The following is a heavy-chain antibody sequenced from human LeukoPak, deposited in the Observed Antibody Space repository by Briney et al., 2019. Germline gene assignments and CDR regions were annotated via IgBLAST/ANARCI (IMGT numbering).Heavy chain of an antibody. J-gene: IGHJ3*02. CDR2: ISAYNGNT. V-gene: IGHV1-18*01. D-gene: IGHD4-17*01. CDR1: GYTFTSYG. Sequence: RVASVKVSCKASGYTFTSYGISWVRQAPGQGLEWMGWISAYNGNTNYAQKLQGRVTMTTDTSTSTAYMELRSLRSDDTAVYYCARGNYGDYDDAFDIWGQGTMVTVSS. CDR3: ARGNYGDYDDAFDI.